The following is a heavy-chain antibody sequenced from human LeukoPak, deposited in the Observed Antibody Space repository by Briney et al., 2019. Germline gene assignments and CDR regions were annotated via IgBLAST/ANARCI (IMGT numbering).Heavy chain of an antibody. V-gene: IGHV1-8*01. Sequence: ASVKVSCKASGYTFTNHDFNWMRQAAGQGLEWLGWMNPRSGSTGYAQKFRGRVTMTRDTSITTAYMELSSLTSEDTAVYYCARDGRGAAAADDPLDIWGQGTTVTVSS. CDR2: MNPRSGST. CDR3: ARDGRGAAAADDPLDI. CDR1: GYTFTNHD. D-gene: IGHD6-13*01. J-gene: IGHJ3*02.